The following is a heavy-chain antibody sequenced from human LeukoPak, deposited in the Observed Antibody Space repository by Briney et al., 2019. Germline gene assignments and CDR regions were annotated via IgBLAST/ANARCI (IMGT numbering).Heavy chain of an antibody. V-gene: IGHV3-7*03. Sequence: GGSLRLSCAASGFTFSSYWMHWVRQVPGRGPEWVANVNRDGSETYYLDSVKGRFTISKDNAKNSLYLQMNSLRAEDTALYHCARNNGMDVWGQGTTVIVSS. CDR1: GFTFSSYW. J-gene: IGHJ6*02. CDR2: VNRDGSET. CDR3: ARNNGMDV.